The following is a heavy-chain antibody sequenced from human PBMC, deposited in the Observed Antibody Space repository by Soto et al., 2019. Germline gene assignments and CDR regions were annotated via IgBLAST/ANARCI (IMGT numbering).Heavy chain of an antibody. CDR1: GFTFSSYG. V-gene: IGHV3-33*01. CDR3: ARDVILYYYXSSGTPGYYYYYYGMDV. J-gene: IGHJ6*02. Sequence: GGSLRLSCAASGFTFSSYGMHWVRQAPGKGLERVAVIWYDGSNKYYADSVKGRSTISRDNSKNTLYLQMNSLRAEDTAVYYCARDVILYYYXSSGTPGYYYYYYGMDVWGRGTTVTVSS. CDR2: IWYDGSNK. D-gene: IGHD3-22*01.